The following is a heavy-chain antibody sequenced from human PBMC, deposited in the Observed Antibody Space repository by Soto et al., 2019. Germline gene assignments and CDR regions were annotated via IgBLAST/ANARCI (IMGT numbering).Heavy chain of an antibody. J-gene: IGHJ4*02. CDR3: AREPEGYYDSSGYFDY. V-gene: IGHV4-59*01. Sequence: PSETLSLTCTVSGGSISSYYWSWIRQPPGKGLEWIGYIYYSGSTNYNPSLKSRVTISVDTSKNQFSLKLSSVTAADTAVYYCAREPEGYYDSSGYFDYWGQGTLVTVSS. CDR2: IYYSGST. D-gene: IGHD3-22*01. CDR1: GGSISSYY.